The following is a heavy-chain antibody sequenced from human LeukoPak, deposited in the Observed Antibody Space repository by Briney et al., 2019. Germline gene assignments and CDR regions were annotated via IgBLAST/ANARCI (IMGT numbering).Heavy chain of an antibody. CDR1: GFTFSTYA. D-gene: IGHD4-23*01. J-gene: IGHJ4*02. V-gene: IGHV3-23*01. CDR3: ATRQTTVDYYDC. Sequence: GGSLRLSCVGSGFTFSTYAMNWARQSPGKGPEWVSAISSGGTTYYADSVKGRFSISRDNSKNTVCLQMNSLRAEDTAVYYCATRQTTVDYYDCWGQGTLVTVSS. CDR2: ISSGGTT.